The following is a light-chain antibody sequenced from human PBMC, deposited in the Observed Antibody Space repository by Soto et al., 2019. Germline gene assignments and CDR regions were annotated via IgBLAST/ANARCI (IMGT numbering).Light chain of an antibody. CDR2: GAS. CDR3: QQYNSWPIT. J-gene: IGKJ5*01. V-gene: IGKV3-20*01. CDR1: QSVSSSY. Sequence: LVLTQSPGTLSFSPGERATLSCRASQSVSSSYLAWYQQKPGQAPRLLIYGASSRATGIPDRFSGSGSGTDCTLTISGLQSEDVAVYYCQQYNSWPITFGQGTRLEIK.